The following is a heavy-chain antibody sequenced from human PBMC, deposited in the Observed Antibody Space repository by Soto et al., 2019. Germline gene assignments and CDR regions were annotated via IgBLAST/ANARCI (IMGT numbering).Heavy chain of an antibody. D-gene: IGHD2-21*01. V-gene: IGHV3-33*01. CDR2: IWLDGSNK. J-gene: IGHJ4*02. Sequence: QVQLVESGGGVVQPGRSLRLSCATSGFPFRSYDMHWVRQAPGKGLEWVAVIWLDGSNKYYADSVRGRFTISRDNSNHTLYLEMNSLRPEDSAVYYCTRKSDCLIDYWGQGSLVTVST. CDR3: TRKSDCLIDY. CDR1: GFPFRSYD.